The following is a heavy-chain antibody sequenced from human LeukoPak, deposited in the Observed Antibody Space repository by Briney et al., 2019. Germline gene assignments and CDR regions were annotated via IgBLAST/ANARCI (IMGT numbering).Heavy chain of an antibody. CDR1: GFTFRTYW. D-gene: IGHD3-16*02. CDR3: ARGNYDYVWGSYRHPNKNFDY. V-gene: IGHV3-7*01. Sequence: PGGSLRLSCGASGFTFRTYWMTWVRQAPGKGPEWVANINQNGDEQHYVDSVKGRFTISRDNAKNSLFLQMNSLRAEDTAVYYCARGNYDYVWGSYRHPNKNFDYWGQGTLVTVSS. J-gene: IGHJ4*02. CDR2: INQNGDEQ.